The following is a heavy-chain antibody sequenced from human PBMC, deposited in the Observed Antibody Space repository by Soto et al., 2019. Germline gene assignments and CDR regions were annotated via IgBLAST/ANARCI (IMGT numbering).Heavy chain of an antibody. V-gene: IGHV3-66*01. D-gene: IGHD6-13*01. CDR2: IYSGGST. CDR3: ARDMAPDGSSWYGLRPHNKAIGYFQH. Sequence: GGSLRLSCAASGFTVSSNYMSWVRQAPGKGLEWVSVIYSGGSTYYADSVKGRFTISRDNSKNTLYLQMNSLRAEDTAVYYCARDMAPDGSSWYGLRPHNKAIGYFQHWGQGTLVTVSS. J-gene: IGHJ1*01. CDR1: GFTVSSNY.